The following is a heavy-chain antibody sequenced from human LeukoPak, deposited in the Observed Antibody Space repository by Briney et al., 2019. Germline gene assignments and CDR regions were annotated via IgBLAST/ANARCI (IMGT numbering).Heavy chain of an antibody. CDR2: IYHSGST. Sequence: PSETLSLTCTVSGYSISSGYYWDWIRQPPGKGLEWIGSIYHSGSTYYNPSLKSRVTISVDTSKNQFSLKLSSVTAADTAVYYCAREQTPTTVVTGWGQGTLVTVSS. J-gene: IGHJ4*02. CDR3: AREQTPTTVVTG. CDR1: GYSISSGYY. V-gene: IGHV4-38-2*02. D-gene: IGHD4-23*01.